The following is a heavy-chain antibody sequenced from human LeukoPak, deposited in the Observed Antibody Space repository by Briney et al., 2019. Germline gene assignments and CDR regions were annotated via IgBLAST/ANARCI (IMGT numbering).Heavy chain of an antibody. J-gene: IGHJ4*02. CDR2: IYYSGST. CDR1: GGSISSYY. CDR3: ARTPNDGSGYYVF. D-gene: IGHD3-22*01. V-gene: IGHV4-59*01. Sequence: SETLSLTCTVSGGSISSYYWSWIRQPPGKGLEWIGYIYYSGSTNYNPSLKSRVTISVDTSKNQFSLKLSSVTAADTAVYYCARTPNDGSGYYVFWGQGTLVTVSS.